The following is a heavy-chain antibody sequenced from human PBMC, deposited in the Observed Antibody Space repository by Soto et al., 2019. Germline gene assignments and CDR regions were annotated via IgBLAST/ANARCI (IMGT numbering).Heavy chain of an antibody. V-gene: IGHV4-31*03. J-gene: IGHJ4*02. D-gene: IGHD1-20*01. CDR2: IYSSGST. Sequence: SETLSLTCTVSGGSISSGDYYWSWIRQHPGRGLEWIGYIYSSGSTNYNPSLKSRVTISVDTSKNQFSLKLSSVTAADTAVYYCAREKYNWNDVPFVFEYWGQGTLVTVSS. CDR1: GGSISSGDYY. CDR3: AREKYNWNDVPFVFEY.